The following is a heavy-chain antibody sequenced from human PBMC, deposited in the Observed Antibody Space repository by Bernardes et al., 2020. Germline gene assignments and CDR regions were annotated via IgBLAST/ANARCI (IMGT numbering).Heavy chain of an antibody. CDR2: ISGGETT. D-gene: IGHD2-15*01. Sequence: GGSLRLSCAASGFTFTSHAMSWVRQAPGKGLEWVSFISGGETTSYADSVRGRFTTSRDNSKNTLYLQMNSLRAEDTAVYYCARDRGTVVRGYYYYGMDVWGQGTTVTVSS. V-gene: IGHV3-23*01. CDR3: ARDRGTVVRGYYYYGMDV. J-gene: IGHJ6*02. CDR1: GFTFTSHA.